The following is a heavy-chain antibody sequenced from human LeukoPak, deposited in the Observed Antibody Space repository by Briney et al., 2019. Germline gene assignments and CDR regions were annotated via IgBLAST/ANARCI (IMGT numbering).Heavy chain of an antibody. J-gene: IGHJ4*02. Sequence: TSETLSLTCAVYGGSFSGYYWSWIRQPPGKGLEWIGEINHSGSTNYNPSLKSRVTISVDTSKNQFSLKLSSVTAADTAVYYCATENGTGVFDYWGQGTLVTVSS. CDR1: GGSFSGYY. D-gene: IGHD2-8*01. CDR3: ATENGTGVFDY. V-gene: IGHV4-34*01. CDR2: INHSGST.